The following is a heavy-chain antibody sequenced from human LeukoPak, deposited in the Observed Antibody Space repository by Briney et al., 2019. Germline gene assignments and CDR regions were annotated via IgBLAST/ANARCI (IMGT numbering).Heavy chain of an antibody. D-gene: IGHD5-12*01. CDR2: INPSGGSS. J-gene: IGHJ4*02. CDR1: GYTFTSYY. CDR3: ARGGSGYDSFDY. Sequence: ASVKVSCKASGYTFTSYYIHWVRRAPGQGLEWMGIINPSGGSSSYAQKFQGRITMTRDMSTSTLYMELNSLRSEDTAVYYCARGGSGYDSFDYWGQGTLVTVSS. V-gene: IGHV1-46*01.